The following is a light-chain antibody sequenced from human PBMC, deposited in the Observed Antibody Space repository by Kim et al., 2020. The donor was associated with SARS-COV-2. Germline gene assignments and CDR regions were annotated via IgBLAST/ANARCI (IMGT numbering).Light chain of an antibody. J-gene: IGKJ1*01. CDR1: QSIRSY. Sequence: SIGDRVTITCRASQSIRSYLNWYQQKSGKAPKLLIYDAYTLQSGVPSRFSGSGSGTDFTLTISSLQPEDFATYYCQQSYSALLWTFGQGTKVDIK. CDR2: DAY. CDR3: QQSYSALLWT. V-gene: IGKV1-39*01.